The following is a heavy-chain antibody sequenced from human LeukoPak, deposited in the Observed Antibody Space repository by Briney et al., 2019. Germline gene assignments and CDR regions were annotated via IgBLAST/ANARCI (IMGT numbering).Heavy chain of an antibody. CDR1: GGSISSGGYS. CDR2: IYHSGST. J-gene: IGHJ6*02. V-gene: IGHV4-30-2*01. Sequence: SQTLSLTCADSGGSISSGGYSWSWIRQPPGKGLEWIGYIYHSGSTYYNPSLKSRVTISVDRSKNQFSLKLSSVTAADTAVYYCARMSCSGGSCRGYYYYGMDVWGQGTTVTVSS. CDR3: ARMSCSGGSCRGYYYYGMDV. D-gene: IGHD2-15*01.